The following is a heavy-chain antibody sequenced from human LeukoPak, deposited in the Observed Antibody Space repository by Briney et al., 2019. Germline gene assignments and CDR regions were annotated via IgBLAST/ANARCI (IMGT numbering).Heavy chain of an antibody. CDR2: IKQDGSEK. Sequence: GGSLRLSCVASGFTFSSTWMSWVRQAPGKGLEWAANIKQDGSEKSYVESVRGRLTISRDNAKNSLYLQLNSLRAEDTALYYCARDNPPDYWGQGTLVTVSS. CDR3: ARDNPPDY. V-gene: IGHV3-7*03. J-gene: IGHJ4*02. CDR1: GFTFSSTW.